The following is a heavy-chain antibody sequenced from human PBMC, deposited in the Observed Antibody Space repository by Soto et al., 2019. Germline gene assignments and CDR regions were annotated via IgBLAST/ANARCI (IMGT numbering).Heavy chain of an antibody. J-gene: IGHJ6*01. V-gene: IGHV4-39*01. D-gene: IGHD2-2*01. CDR1: GGSISSSSYY. CDR3: ARQGGDIVLLPAAPGWYFGLGL. Sequence: PSETLSLTCTVSGGSISSSSYYWGWIRQPPGKGLEWIGSIYFSGSTYYNPSLKSRVTISVDTSKNQFSLKLSSVTAADTAVYFCARQGGDIVLLPAAPGWYFGLGLWGQGTTVNVTS. CDR2: IYFSGST.